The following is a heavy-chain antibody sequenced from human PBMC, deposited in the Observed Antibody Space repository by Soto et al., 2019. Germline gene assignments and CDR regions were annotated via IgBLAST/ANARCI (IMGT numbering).Heavy chain of an antibody. CDR2: IKQDGSEK. CDR3: ARRTYDILTGSTFDY. V-gene: IGHV3-7*01. J-gene: IGHJ4*02. D-gene: IGHD3-9*01. CDR1: GLTCSSYW. Sequence: GGSLRLPCAASGLTCSSYWMSWVRPAPGKGLEWVANIKQDGSEKYYVDSVKGRFTISRDNAKNSLYLQMNSLRAEDTAVYYCARRTYDILTGSTFDYWGQGTLVTVSS.